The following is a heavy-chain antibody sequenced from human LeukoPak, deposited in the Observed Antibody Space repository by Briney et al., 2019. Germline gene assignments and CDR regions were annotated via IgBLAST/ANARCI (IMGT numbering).Heavy chain of an antibody. CDR2: IYYSGST. J-gene: IGHJ4*02. D-gene: IGHD3-22*01. CDR1: GGSISSYY. Sequence: ETLSLTCTVSGGSISSYYWSWIRQPPGKGLEWIGYIYYSGSTTYNPSLKSRVTISVGTSKNQSSLKLSSVTAADTAVYYCARHREDNYDDSSGYPNPPYFDYWGQGTLVTVSS. CDR3: ARHREDNYDDSSGYPNPPYFDY. V-gene: IGHV4-59*08.